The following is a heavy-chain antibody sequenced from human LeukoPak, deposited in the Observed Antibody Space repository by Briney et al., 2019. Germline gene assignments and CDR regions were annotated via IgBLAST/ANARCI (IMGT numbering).Heavy chain of an antibody. J-gene: IGHJ6*03. D-gene: IGHD3-10*01. Sequence: GGSLRLSCAASGFTFSSYSMNWVRQALGKRLEWVSSISSKSSYIYYADSVKGRFTISRDNAKSSLFLQVNSLRAEDTAVYYCARDGRARFGETFYYYYYYMDVWGKGTTVTVSS. CDR2: ISSKSSYI. V-gene: IGHV3-21*01. CDR3: ARDGRARFGETFYYYYYYMDV. CDR1: GFTFSSYS.